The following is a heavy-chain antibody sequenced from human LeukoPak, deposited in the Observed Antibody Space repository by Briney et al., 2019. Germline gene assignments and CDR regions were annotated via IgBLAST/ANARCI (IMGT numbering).Heavy chain of an antibody. V-gene: IGHV4-61*05. CDR3: ARELRNSGGY. CDR2: IYYSGST. D-gene: IGHD1-26*01. J-gene: IGHJ4*02. Sequence: SETLSLTCTVSGGSISSSSYYWSWIRQPPGKGLEWIGYIYYSGSTNYNPSLKSRVTISVDRSKNQFSLKLSSVTAADTAVYYCARELRNSGGYWGQGTLVTVSS. CDR1: GGSISSSSYY.